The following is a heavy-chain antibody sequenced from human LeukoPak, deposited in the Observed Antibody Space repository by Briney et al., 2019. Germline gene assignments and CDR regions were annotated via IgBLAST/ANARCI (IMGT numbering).Heavy chain of an antibody. D-gene: IGHD2-2*01. V-gene: IGHV3-30-3*01. CDR3: ASAPPSYYSTWFDP. CDR1: GFTFSSYG. J-gene: IGHJ5*02. Sequence: GGSLRLSCAASGFTFSSYGMKWVRQAEGKGMEWVAVISYDGSNKYYEDSVKGRFTISRDNSKNTLYLQMNSLRAEDTAVYYCASAPPSYYSTWFDPWGQGTLVTVSS. CDR2: ISYDGSNK.